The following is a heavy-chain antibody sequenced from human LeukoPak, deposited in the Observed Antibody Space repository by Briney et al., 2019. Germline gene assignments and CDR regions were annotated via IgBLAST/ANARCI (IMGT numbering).Heavy chain of an antibody. CDR2: INHSGST. Sequence: SETLSLTCAVYGGSFSGYYWSWIRQPPGKGLEWTGEINHSGSTNYNPSLKSRVTISVGTSKNQFSLKLSSVTAADTAVYYCARVRIVGAMVGRPAYFDYWGQGTLVTVSS. J-gene: IGHJ4*02. CDR1: GGSFSGYY. D-gene: IGHD1-26*01. CDR3: ARVRIVGAMVGRPAYFDY. V-gene: IGHV4-34*01.